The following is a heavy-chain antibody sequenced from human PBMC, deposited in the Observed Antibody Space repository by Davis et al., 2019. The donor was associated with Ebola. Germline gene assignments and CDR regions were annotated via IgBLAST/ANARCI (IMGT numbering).Heavy chain of an antibody. V-gene: IGHV7-4-1*04. CDR2: INTNTGNP. D-gene: IGHD5-24*01. J-gene: IGHJ4*02. Sequence: ASVKVSCKPSGYTFTMYAMSWVRQAPGHGLEWLGWINTNTGNPTYAQGFTGRFVFSLDTSASMAYLQITSLRADDTAIYFCVRDAIDGYNWSHWGQGTLVTVSS. CDR1: GYTFTMYA. CDR3: VRDAIDGYNWSH.